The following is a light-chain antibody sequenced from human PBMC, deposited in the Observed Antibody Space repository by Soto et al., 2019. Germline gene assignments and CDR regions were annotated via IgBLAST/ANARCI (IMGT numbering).Light chain of an antibody. J-gene: IGKJ1*01. CDR3: QQYANTPLT. CDR1: QSVISNY. Sequence: EIVLRQSPDTLSLSPGERAILSCRVSQSVISNYLAWYQLTPGQAPRLLIYGASSRATGIPDRFSGSGSGTDFSLTITRLEPEDFAVYYCQQYANTPLTFAQGTKVEIK. V-gene: IGKV3-20*01. CDR2: GAS.